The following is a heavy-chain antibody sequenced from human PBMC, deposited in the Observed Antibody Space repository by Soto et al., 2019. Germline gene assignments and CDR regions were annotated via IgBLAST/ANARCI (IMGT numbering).Heavy chain of an antibody. CDR1: GGSISSSSYY. J-gene: IGHJ6*04. CDR3: ARHDIVVVPAAMSTYGMDV. V-gene: IGHV4-39*01. Sequence: LVIKSLTCTVSGGSISSSSYYWGWIRQHPGKGLEWIGSIYYSGSTYYNPSLKSRVTISVDTSKNQFSLKLSSVTAADTAVYYCARHDIVVVPAAMSTYGMDVWGKGTTVTVSS. CDR2: IYYSGST. D-gene: IGHD2-2*01.